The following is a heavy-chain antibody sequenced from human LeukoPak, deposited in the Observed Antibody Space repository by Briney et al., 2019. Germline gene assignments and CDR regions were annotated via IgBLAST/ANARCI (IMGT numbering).Heavy chain of an antibody. CDR2: IYTSGST. Sequence: SETLSLTCTVSGGSISSGSYYWSWIRQPAGKGLEWIGRIYTSGSTNYNPSLKSRVTISVDTSKNQFSLKLSSVTAADTAVYYCARHFVVVTAPSETNWYFDLWGRGTLVTVSS. CDR3: ARHFVVVTAPSETNWYFDL. V-gene: IGHV4-61*02. J-gene: IGHJ2*01. D-gene: IGHD2-21*02. CDR1: GGSISSGSYY.